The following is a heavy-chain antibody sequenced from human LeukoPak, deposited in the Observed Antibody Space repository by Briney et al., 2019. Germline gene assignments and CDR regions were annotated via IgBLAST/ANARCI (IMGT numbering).Heavy chain of an antibody. CDR1: GYTFTSYY. J-gene: IGHJ4*02. CDR2: INPSGGST. Sequence: ASVKVSCKASGYTFTSYYIHWVRQAPGQGLEWLGIINPSGGSTTYAQNFQGRVTMTWDTSTSTVYMELSSLRSEDTAVYYCARDLSGNKYGHFNYWGQGTLVTVSS. V-gene: IGHV1-46*01. D-gene: IGHD1-26*01. CDR3: ARDLSGNKYGHFNY.